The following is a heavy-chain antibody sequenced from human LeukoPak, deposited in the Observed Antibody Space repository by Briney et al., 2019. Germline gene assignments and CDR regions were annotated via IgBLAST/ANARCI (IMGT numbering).Heavy chain of an antibody. CDR1: GFTFSSYG. D-gene: IGHD1-26*01. J-gene: IGHJ4*02. Sequence: GGSLRLSCAASGFTFSSYGMHWVRQAPGKGLEWVAVTSYDGSNKYYADSVKGRFTISRDNSKNTLYLQMNSLRAEDTAVYYCAKDTVGAFDYWGQGTRVTVSS. V-gene: IGHV3-30*18. CDR3: AKDTVGAFDY. CDR2: TSYDGSNK.